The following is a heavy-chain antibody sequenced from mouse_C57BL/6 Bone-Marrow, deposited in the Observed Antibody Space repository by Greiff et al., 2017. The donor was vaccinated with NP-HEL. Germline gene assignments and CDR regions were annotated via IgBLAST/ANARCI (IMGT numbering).Heavy chain of an antibody. CDR1: GYTFTDYE. D-gene: IGHD1-1*01. CDR3: TRGPFITTVVNY. V-gene: IGHV1-15*01. J-gene: IGHJ2*01. Sequence: QVQLQQSGAELVRPGASVTLSCKASGYTFTDYEMHWVKQTPVHGLEWIGAIDPETGGTAYNQKFKGKAILTADKSSSTAYMELRSLTSEDSAVYYCTRGPFITTVVNYWGQGTTLTVSS. CDR2: IDPETGGT.